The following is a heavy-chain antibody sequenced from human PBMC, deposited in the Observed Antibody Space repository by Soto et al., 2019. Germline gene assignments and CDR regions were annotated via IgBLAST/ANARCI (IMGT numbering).Heavy chain of an antibody. CDR3: AREGQAPYYYYGMDV. Sequence: SVKVSCKASEDTFNSYTINWVRQAPGQGLQWMGRTIPMLGMSNYALKFQGRVTITADKSTTTAYMELSRLRSDDTAVYYCAREGQAPYYYYGMDVWGQGTAVTVSS. J-gene: IGHJ6*02. V-gene: IGHV1-69*04. CDR1: EDTFNSYT. CDR2: TIPMLGMS.